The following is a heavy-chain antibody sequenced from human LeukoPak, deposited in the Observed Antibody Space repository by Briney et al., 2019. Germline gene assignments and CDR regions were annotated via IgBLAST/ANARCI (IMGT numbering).Heavy chain of an antibody. Sequence: GGSLRLSCAASGFTFSTYSMNWVRQAPGKGLEWVSSISSSGSYIYYADSVRGRFTISRDNAKNSLYLQMYSLRAEDTAVYYCARRITMIADAFDIWGQGTMVTVSS. CDR2: ISSSGSYI. CDR3: ARRITMIADAFDI. CDR1: GFTFSTYS. D-gene: IGHD3-22*01. J-gene: IGHJ3*02. V-gene: IGHV3-21*01.